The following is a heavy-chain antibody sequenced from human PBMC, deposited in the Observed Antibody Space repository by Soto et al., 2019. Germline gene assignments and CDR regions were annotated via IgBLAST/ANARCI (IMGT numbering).Heavy chain of an antibody. Sequence: GGSLRLSCAASGFTFSSYWMHWVRQAPGKGLVWVSRINSDGSSTSYADSVKGRFTISRDNAKNTLYLQMNSLRAEDTAVYYCARESVPYYYDSSGYYYDYWGQGTLVTVSS. CDR1: GFTFSSYW. D-gene: IGHD3-22*01. CDR2: INSDGSST. CDR3: ARESVPYYYDSSGYYYDY. V-gene: IGHV3-74*01. J-gene: IGHJ4*02.